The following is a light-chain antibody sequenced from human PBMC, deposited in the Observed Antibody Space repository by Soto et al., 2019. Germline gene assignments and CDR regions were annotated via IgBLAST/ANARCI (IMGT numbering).Light chain of an antibody. Sequence: QSALTQPASVSGSPGHSITISCTGTSSDVGAYDFVSWYQQHPDKAPKLMIYEVSNRPSGVSNRFSGSKSVNTATLTISGLQAEDEADYYCSSYTSSSTRVFGTGTKVNVL. V-gene: IGLV2-14*03. CDR2: EVS. CDR3: SSYTSSSTRV. CDR1: SSDVGAYDF. J-gene: IGLJ1*01.